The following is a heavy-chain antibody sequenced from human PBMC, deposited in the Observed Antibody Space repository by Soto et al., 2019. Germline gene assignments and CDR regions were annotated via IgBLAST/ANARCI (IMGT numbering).Heavy chain of an antibody. CDR2: IRPYDGST. CDR3: ARGDGRGSSGFYYYYGMDV. CDR1: GFTFTNYF. Sequence: QVQLVQSGAEVKKPGASVKVSCKASGFTFTNYFFHWVRQAPRQGLEWMGIIRPYDGSTNYVQSLQGRVTRTSNTYTSTVYMELSSLRSEDTAVYYCARGDGRGSSGFYYYYGMDVWGHGTTVTVSS. D-gene: IGHD6-25*01. V-gene: IGHV1-46*01. J-gene: IGHJ6*02.